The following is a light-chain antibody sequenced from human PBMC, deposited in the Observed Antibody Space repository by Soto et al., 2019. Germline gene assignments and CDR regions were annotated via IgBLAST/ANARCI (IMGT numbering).Light chain of an antibody. J-gene: IGKJ1*01. Sequence: EIVMTQSPATLSVSPGERATLSCRASQTVSSSLAWYQQKRGQAPRLLIYGASTRATGLPARFSGSGSGTEFTLTISSLQSEDFAVYYCQQYNSWPRTFGQGTKVEI. CDR3: QQYNSWPRT. CDR1: QTVSSS. V-gene: IGKV3-15*01. CDR2: GAS.